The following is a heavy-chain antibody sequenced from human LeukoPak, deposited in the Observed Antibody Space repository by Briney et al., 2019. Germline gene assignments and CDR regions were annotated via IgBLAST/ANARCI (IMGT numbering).Heavy chain of an antibody. CDR1: GFTFSSYA. D-gene: IGHD6-25*01. V-gene: IGHV3-30*01. J-gene: IGHJ4*02. Sequence: GGSLRLSCAASGFTFSSYAMHWVRQAPGKGLEWVAVMSYDGSNKYYADSVKGRFTISRDNSKNTLYLQMNSLRAEDTAVYYCAREEYSSGCPGDNWGQGTLVTASS. CDR3: AREEYSSGCPGDN. CDR2: MSYDGSNK.